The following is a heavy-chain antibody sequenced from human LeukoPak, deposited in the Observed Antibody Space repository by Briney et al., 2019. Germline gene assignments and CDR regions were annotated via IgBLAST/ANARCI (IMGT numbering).Heavy chain of an antibody. J-gene: IGHJ4*02. D-gene: IGHD2-2*01. CDR3: AREGSTSCYFDY. V-gene: IGHV3-7*01. CDR2: IKEDGSEE. CDR1: GFTFSRNW. Sequence: GGSLRLSCAASGFTFSRNWMSWVRQTPGKGLEWVANIKEDGSEEHYMDSVKGRFTISRDNAKNSLYLEMNSLRAEDTAVYYCAREGSTSCYFDYWGQGTLVTVSS.